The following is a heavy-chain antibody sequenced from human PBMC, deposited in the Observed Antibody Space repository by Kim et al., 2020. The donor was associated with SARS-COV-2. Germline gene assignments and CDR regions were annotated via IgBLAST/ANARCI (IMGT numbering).Heavy chain of an antibody. J-gene: IGHJ4*02. Sequence: GGSLRLSCAASGFTFSSYGMHWVRQAPGKGLEWVAVIWYDGSNKYYADSVKGRFTISRDNSKNTLYLQMNSLRAEDTAVYYCARDLDTATYPYYFDYWGQGTLVTVSS. V-gene: IGHV3-33*01. CDR3: ARDLDTATYPYYFDY. CDR2: IWYDGSNK. CDR1: GFTFSSYG. D-gene: IGHD5-18*01.